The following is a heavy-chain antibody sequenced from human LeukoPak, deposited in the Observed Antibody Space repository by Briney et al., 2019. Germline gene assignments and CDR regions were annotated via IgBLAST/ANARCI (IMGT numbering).Heavy chain of an antibody. D-gene: IGHD3-10*01. V-gene: IGHV3-20*04. CDR2: INWNGGST. CDR1: GFTFDDYG. J-gene: IGHJ4*02. Sequence: GGSLRLSCAASGFTFDDYGMSWVRQAPGKGLEWVSGINWNGGSTGYADSVKGRFTISRDNAKNSLYLQMNGLRAEDTAVYYCASLTYYYGSGSYPIFDYWGQGTLVTVSS. CDR3: ASLTYYYGSGSYPIFDY.